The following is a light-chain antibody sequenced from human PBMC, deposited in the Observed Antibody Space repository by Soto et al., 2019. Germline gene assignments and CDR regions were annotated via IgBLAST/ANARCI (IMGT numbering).Light chain of an antibody. J-gene: IGLJ2*01. Sequence: QSALTQPASVSGSPGQSITISCTGTSSDVGGYNYVSWYQQHPGKAPKLMIYDVSNRPSGVSNRFSGSKSGNTAALTISGLQDEAEADYYCSYYTRSSTLFGGGTKLTVL. CDR2: DVS. CDR1: SSDVGGYNY. CDR3: SYYTRSSTL. V-gene: IGLV2-14*03.